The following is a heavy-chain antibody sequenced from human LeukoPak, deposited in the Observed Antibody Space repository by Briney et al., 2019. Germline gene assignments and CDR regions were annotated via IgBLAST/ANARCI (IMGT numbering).Heavy chain of an antibody. D-gene: IGHD1/OR15-1a*01. Sequence: SVKVSCKASGYTFTSYAISWVRQAPGQGLEWMGRIIPILDMANYAQKFQGRVTITADKSTSTAYMELSSLRSEDTAVYYCADELEQDYFDYWGQGTLVTVSS. CDR1: GYTFTSYA. CDR3: ADELEQDYFDY. V-gene: IGHV1-69*04. J-gene: IGHJ4*02. CDR2: IIPILDMA.